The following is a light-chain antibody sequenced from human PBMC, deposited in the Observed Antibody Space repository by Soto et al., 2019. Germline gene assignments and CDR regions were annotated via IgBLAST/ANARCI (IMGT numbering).Light chain of an antibody. CDR3: QKYRGVPVP. Sequence: IQMTQSPSSLSASVGDRVTITCRASQDINQYLAWYQQRPVTVPKLLIYSASTLKSGVPSRFSGSRSGTDFTLTISSLQPEDVATYYCQKYRGVPVPFGQGTRMAIK. V-gene: IGKV1-27*01. CDR2: SAS. J-gene: IGKJ5*01. CDR1: QDINQY.